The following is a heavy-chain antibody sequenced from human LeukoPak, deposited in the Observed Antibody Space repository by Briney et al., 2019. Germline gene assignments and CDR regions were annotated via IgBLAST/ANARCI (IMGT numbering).Heavy chain of an antibody. V-gene: IGHV3-11*04. CDR3: ATRPGYTYGYGY. D-gene: IGHD5-18*01. Sequence: GGSLRLSCAASGFSLSDYYMSWIRQAPGKGLEWVSYISSSGSTIYYADSVQGRFTISRDNTKNSLYLQMNSLRAEDTAVYYCATRPGYTYGYGYWGQGTLVTVSS. J-gene: IGHJ4*02. CDR1: GFSLSDYY. CDR2: ISSSGSTI.